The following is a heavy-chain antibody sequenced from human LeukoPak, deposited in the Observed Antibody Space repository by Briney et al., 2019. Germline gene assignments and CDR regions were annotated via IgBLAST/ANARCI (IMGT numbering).Heavy chain of an antibody. CDR2: IRCDGSNK. D-gene: IGHD6-6*01. CDR1: GFTFSNYA. V-gene: IGHV3-30*02. J-gene: IGHJ4*02. CDR3: AKAIHTSSSGVVDY. Sequence: PGGSLRLSCAASGFTFSNYAMHWVRQAPGKGLEWVTFIRCDGSNKYYAESVKGRFTISRDNSKNTLYLQMNNLRPEDTAVYYCAKAIHTSSSGVVDYWGQGTLVTVSS.